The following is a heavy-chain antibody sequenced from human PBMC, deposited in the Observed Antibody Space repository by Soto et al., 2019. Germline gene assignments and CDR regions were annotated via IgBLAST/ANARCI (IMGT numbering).Heavy chain of an antibody. V-gene: IGHV4-59*01. J-gene: IGHJ4*02. D-gene: IGHD3-3*01. CDR2: IYYSGST. CDR3: ARMKSFGVRSFDY. Sequence: PSETLSLTCTVSGGSISSNYWSWIRQPPGKGLEWIGYIYYSGSTNYNPSLKSRVTISVDTSKNQFSLKLSSVTAADTAVYYCARMKSFGVRSFDYWGQGT. CDR1: GGSISSNY.